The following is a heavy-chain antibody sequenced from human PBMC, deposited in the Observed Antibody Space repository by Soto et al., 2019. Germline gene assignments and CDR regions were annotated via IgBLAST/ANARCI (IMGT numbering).Heavy chain of an antibody. Sequence: ASVKVSCKASGGTFSSYAISWVRQAPGQGLEWMGGIIPIFGTANYAQKFQGRVTITADESTSTAYMELSSLRSEDTAVYYCARDDPRIEYSSSSPYYYYYYYGMDVWGQGTTVTVSS. J-gene: IGHJ6*02. CDR1: GGTFSSYA. D-gene: IGHD6-6*01. CDR2: IIPIFGTA. V-gene: IGHV1-69*13. CDR3: ARDDPRIEYSSSSPYYYYYYYGMDV.